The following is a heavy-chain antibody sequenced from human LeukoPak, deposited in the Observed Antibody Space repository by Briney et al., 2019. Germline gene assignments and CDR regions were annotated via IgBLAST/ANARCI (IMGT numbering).Heavy chain of an antibody. D-gene: IGHD3-16*02. CDR2: IIPIFGTA. CDR3: ARGKGYDYVWGSYRYFYFDY. J-gene: IGHJ4*02. Sequence: EASVKVSCKASGGTFSSYAISWVRQAPGQGLEWMGRIIPIFGTANYAQKFQGRVTITTDESTSTAYMELSSLRSEDTAVYYCARGKGYDYVWGSYRYFYFDYWGQGTLVTVSS. CDR1: GGTFSSYA. V-gene: IGHV1-69*05.